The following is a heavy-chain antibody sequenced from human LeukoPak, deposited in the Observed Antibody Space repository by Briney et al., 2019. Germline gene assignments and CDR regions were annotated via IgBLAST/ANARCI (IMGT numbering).Heavy chain of an antibody. J-gene: IGHJ4*02. Sequence: ASVKVSCKASGYTFTSYGISWVRQAPGQGLEWMGWINPNSGDTNYAQKFQGRVTMTRDTSISAAYMELSGLTSDDTAVYYCARAKSCDYWGQGTLVTVSS. CDR1: GYTFTSYG. CDR2: INPNSGDT. V-gene: IGHV1-2*02. CDR3: ARAKSCDY.